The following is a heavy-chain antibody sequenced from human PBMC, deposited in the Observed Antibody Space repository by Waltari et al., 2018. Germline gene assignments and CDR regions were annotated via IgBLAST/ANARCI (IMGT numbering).Heavy chain of an antibody. D-gene: IGHD2-2*01. J-gene: IGHJ4*02. CDR3: AGDRAIGLFFDY. CDR1: GAPFSGIYG. CDR2: VHHSGKT. V-gene: IGHV4-4*02. Sequence: QVQLQEPGQGLVKPSGPLSLTCAVSGAPFSGIYGWSWVRQSPEKGLEWIGQVHHSGKTHYNPSLQSRVTISVDKPKNQFSLNLNSVTGADTAVYYCAGDRAIGLFFDYWGRGTLVTVSS.